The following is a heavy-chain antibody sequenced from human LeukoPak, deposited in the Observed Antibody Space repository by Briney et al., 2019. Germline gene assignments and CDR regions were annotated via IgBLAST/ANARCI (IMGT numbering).Heavy chain of an antibody. V-gene: IGHV1-2*02. CDR1: GYTFTGYY. CDR2: ISPNSGGT. Sequence: GASVKVSCKASGYTFTGYYMHWVRQAPGQGLEWMGWISPNSGGTNYAQKFQGRVTMTRDTYISTAYMELSRLRSDDTAVYYCARRVVVAATRSGWFDPWGQGTLVTVSS. D-gene: IGHD2-15*01. J-gene: IGHJ5*02. CDR3: ARRVVVAATRSGWFDP.